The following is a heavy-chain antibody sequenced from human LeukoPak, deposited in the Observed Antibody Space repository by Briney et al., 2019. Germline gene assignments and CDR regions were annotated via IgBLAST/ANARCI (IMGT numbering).Heavy chain of an antibody. J-gene: IGHJ4*02. D-gene: IGHD2-2*01. CDR1: GFTFSKHN. V-gene: IGHV3-48*04. CDR3: ARNGEYCSSTSCGDY. CDR2: ISSSGSTI. Sequence: GGSLRLSCAVSGFTFSKHNMFWVRLAPGKGLEWVSYISSSGSTIYYADSVKGRFTVSRDNSNNSLYLQMSTLSAEDTAVYYCARNGEYCSSTSCGDYWGQGTLVTVSS.